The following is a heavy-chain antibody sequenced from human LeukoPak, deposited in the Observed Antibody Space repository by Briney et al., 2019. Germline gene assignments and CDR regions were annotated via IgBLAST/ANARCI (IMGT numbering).Heavy chain of an antibody. CDR2: ISTAGDP. CDR1: AFTFSSSD. V-gene: IGHV3-13*05. D-gene: IGHD6-13*01. Sequence: PGGSLRLSCEASAFTFSSSDMHWVRQATGKGLEWVSTISTAGDPYYPGSVKGRFTISRENAKNYLYLQMNSLRAGDTAVYYCARGSGSSSWYSLDCWGQGTLVTVSS. J-gene: IGHJ4*02. CDR3: ARGSGSSSWYSLDC.